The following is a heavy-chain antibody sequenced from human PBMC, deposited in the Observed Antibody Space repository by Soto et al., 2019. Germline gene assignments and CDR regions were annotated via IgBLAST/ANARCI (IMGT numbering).Heavy chain of an antibody. Sequence: LSLTCAVSGGSITSGNSYSWAWIRQPPGRGLEWIGSISQTGATSYNPSLKSRVSVSLDKSKNQFSLRLSSVTAADMAVYYCARAVSPYFGTWFDPWGQGTLVTVSS. V-gene: IGHV4-30-2*01. CDR1: GGSITSGNSYS. D-gene: IGHD3-10*01. CDR2: ISQTGAT. J-gene: IGHJ5*02. CDR3: ARAVSPYFGTWFDP.